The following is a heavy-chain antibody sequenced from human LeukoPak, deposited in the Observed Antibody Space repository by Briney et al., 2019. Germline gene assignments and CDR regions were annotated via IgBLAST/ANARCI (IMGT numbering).Heavy chain of an antibody. J-gene: IGHJ4*02. Sequence: SETLSLTCAVSGGSINSHYGSWIRQPPGKGLEWIGDIYYTGRNNYNPSLKSRVTISLDTSKNHLSLNLTSVLAADTAIYYCVRRDPGWNYFDYWGQGILVTVSS. V-gene: IGHV4-59*08. CDR3: VRRDPGWNYFDY. D-gene: IGHD6-19*01. CDR1: GGSINSHY. CDR2: IYYTGRN.